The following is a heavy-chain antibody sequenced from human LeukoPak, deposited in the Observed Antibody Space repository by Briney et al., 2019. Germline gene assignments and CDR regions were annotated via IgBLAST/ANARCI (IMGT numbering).Heavy chain of an antibody. CDR3: AKCRNYDFWSGGDAFDI. D-gene: IGHD3-3*01. V-gene: IGHV3-23*01. CDR1: GFTFSNYG. CDR2: ISGSGGST. Sequence: QPGGSLRLSCAASGFTFSNYGIHWVRQAPGKGLEWVSGISGSGGSTYYADSVKGRFTISRDNSKNTLYLQMNSLRAEDTAVYYCAKCRNYDFWSGGDAFDIWGQGTMVTVSS. J-gene: IGHJ3*02.